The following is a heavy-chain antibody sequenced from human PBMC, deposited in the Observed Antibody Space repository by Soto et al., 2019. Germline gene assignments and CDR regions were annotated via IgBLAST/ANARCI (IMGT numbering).Heavy chain of an antibody. CDR3: ARDLRTDDYGDYDSSDWFDP. CDR2: ISSSGSTI. V-gene: IGHV3-48*03. D-gene: IGHD4-17*01. J-gene: IGHJ5*02. Sequence: EVQLVESGGGLVQPGGSLRLSCAASGFTFSSYEMNWVRQAPGKGLEWVSYISSSGSTIYYADSVKGRFTISRDNAKNSLYLQMNSLRAEDTAVYYCARDLRTDDYGDYDSSDWFDPWGQGTLVTVSS. CDR1: GFTFSSYE.